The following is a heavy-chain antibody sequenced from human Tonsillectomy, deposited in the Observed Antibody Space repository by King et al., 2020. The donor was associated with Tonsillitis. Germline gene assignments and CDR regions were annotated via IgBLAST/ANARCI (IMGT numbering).Heavy chain of an antibody. CDR3: ARGIVGATAGY. V-gene: IGHV3-72*01. CDR1: GFTFSDHY. Sequence: EVQLVESGGGLVQPGGSLRLSCAASGFTFSDHYMDWVRQAPGKGLEWGGRIRNKANSYTTEYAASVKGRFTISRDDSKNSLYLQMNSLKTEDTAVYYCARGIVGATAGYWGQGTLVTVSS. D-gene: IGHD1-26*01. J-gene: IGHJ4*02. CDR2: IRNKANSYTT.